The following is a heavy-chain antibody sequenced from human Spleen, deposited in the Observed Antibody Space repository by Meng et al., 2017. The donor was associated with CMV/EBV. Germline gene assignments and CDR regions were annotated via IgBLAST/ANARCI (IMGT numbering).Heavy chain of an antibody. CDR2: ISYDGTYK. D-gene: IGHD1-26*01. J-gene: IGHJ4*02. Sequence: GESLKISCAASGFTLNSYTVHWVRQAPGKGLEWMAVISYDGTYKYYGDSVKGRFTVSRDNSKRSLYLQMNSLRPEDTAMYYCASSNSGSYYEVGSFDYWGQGTLVTVSS. V-gene: IGHV3-30-3*01. CDR3: ASSNSGSYYEVGSFDY. CDR1: GFTLNSYT.